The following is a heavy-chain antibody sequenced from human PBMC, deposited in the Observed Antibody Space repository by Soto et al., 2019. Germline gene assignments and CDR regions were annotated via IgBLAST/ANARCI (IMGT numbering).Heavy chain of an antibody. V-gene: IGHV4-34*01. Sequence: QVQLQQWGAGLLKPSETLSLTCAVYGGSFRGYYWSWIRQPPGKGLEWIGEINHSGSTNYNPSLKSRVTIAVATSKNQFSLKVSSVTAADTAVYDGARNSSSPAYCGQGTLVTVAA. CDR1: GGSFRGYY. J-gene: IGHJ4*02. CDR2: INHSGST. CDR3: ARNSSSPAY. D-gene: IGHD6-6*01.